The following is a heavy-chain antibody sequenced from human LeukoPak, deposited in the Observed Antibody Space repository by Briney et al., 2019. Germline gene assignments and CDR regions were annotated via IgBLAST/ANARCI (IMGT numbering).Heavy chain of an antibody. D-gene: IGHD3-10*01. CDR3: AKDGNYGSGSYLFDY. J-gene: IGHJ4*02. V-gene: IGHV3-9*01. CDR2: ISWNSGSI. CDR1: GFTFDDYA. Sequence: GRSLRLSCAASGFTFDDYATHWVRQAPGKGLEWVSGISWNSGSIGYADSVKGRFTISRDNAKNSLYLQMNSLRAEDTALYYCAKDGNYGSGSYLFDYWGQGTLVTVSS.